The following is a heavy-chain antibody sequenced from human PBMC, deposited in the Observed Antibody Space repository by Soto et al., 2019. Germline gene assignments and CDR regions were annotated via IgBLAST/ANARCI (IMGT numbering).Heavy chain of an antibody. V-gene: IGHV3-21*01. CDR2: ISSSSSYI. Sequence: PGGSLRLSCAASGFTFSSYSMNWVRQAPGKGLEWVSSISSSSSYIYYADSVKGRFTISRDNAKSSLYLQMNSLRAEDTAVYYCARERYCTTRVWFSSGFDYWGQGTLVTVSS. D-gene: IGHD2-8*01. J-gene: IGHJ4*02. CDR3: ARERYCTTRVWFSSGFDY. CDR1: GFTFSSYS.